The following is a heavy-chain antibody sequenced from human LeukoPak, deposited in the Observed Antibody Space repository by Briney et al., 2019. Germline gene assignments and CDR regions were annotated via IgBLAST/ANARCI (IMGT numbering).Heavy chain of an antibody. CDR1: GFTFSSYS. J-gene: IGHJ4*02. CDR2: ISTSGNYI. CDR3: ARGAYNSGGTLEI. Sequence: GGSLRLSCAASGFTFSSYSMNRVRQAPGKGLEWVSYISTSGNYIYYSDSVKGRFTISRDNAKNSLYLQMHSLRADDTAVYYCARGAYNSGGTLEIWGQGTLVTVSS. V-gene: IGHV3-21*01. D-gene: IGHD3-22*01.